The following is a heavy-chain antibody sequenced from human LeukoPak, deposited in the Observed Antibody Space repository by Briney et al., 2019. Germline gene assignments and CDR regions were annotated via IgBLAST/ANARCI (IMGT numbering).Heavy chain of an antibody. Sequence: PGGSLRLSCAASGFTFDDYAMHWVRQAPGKGLEWVSGISWNSGSIGYADSVKGRFTISRDNAKNSLYLQMNSLRAEDTALYYCAWSSGYQAHAFDIWGQGTMVTVSS. V-gene: IGHV3-9*01. CDR3: AWSSGYQAHAFDI. CDR2: ISWNSGSI. CDR1: GFTFDDYA. D-gene: IGHD3-22*01. J-gene: IGHJ3*02.